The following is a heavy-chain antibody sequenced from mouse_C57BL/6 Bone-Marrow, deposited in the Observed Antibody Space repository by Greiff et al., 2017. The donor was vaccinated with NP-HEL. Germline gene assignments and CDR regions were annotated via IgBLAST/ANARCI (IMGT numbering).Heavy chain of an antibody. V-gene: IGHV1-64*01. CDR2: IHPNSGST. D-gene: IGHD1-1*01. CDR3: ARLGYYYGSSYPLWYFDV. CDR1: GYTFTSYW. Sequence: LQQPGAELVKPGASVKLSCKASGYTFTSYWMHWVKQRPGQGLEWIGMIHPNSGSTNYNEKFKSKATLTVDKSSSTAYMQLSSLTSEDSAVYYWARLGYYYGSSYPLWYFDVWGTGTTVTVSS. J-gene: IGHJ1*03.